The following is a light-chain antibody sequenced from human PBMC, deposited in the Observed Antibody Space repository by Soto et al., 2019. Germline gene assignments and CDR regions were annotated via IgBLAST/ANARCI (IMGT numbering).Light chain of an antibody. CDR3: QQYDNWPLT. CDR1: QSIRSW. V-gene: IGKV1-5*03. Sequence: DIQMTQSPSTLPASVGDRVTVTCRASQSIRSWLAWYQEKPGKAPKLLIYKASLLETGVPSRFSGSGSGTEFTLTISSLQSEDFAVYYCQQYDNWPLTFGQGTRLEIK. J-gene: IGKJ5*01. CDR2: KAS.